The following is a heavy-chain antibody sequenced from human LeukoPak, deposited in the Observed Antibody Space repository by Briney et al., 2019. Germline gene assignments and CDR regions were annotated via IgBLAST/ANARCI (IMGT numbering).Heavy chain of an antibody. D-gene: IGHD3-9*01. CDR1: GYTFTSYG. CDR2: ISAYNGNT. CDR3: ARRGHSRILTGYRDGAFDI. Sequence: ASVKVSCKASGYTFTSYGISWVRQAPGQGLEWMGWISAYNGNTNYAQKLQGRVTMTTDTSTSTAYMELRSLRSDDTAVYYCARRGHSRILTGYRDGAFDIWGQGTMVTVSS. V-gene: IGHV1-18*01. J-gene: IGHJ3*02.